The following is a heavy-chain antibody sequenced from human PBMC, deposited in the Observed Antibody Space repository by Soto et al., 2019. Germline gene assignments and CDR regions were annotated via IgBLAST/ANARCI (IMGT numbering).Heavy chain of an antibody. CDR1: GFTFSSYA. Sequence: PGGSLRLSCAASGFTFSSYAMHWVRQAPGKGLEWVAVISYDGSNKYYADSVKGRFTISRDNSKNTLYLQMNSLRAEDTAVYYCARANWLYCTTGVCQVSGMDVWGQGTTVTVYS. J-gene: IGHJ6*02. V-gene: IGHV3-30-3*01. CDR2: ISYDGSNK. CDR3: ARANWLYCTTGVCQVSGMDV. D-gene: IGHD2-8*01.